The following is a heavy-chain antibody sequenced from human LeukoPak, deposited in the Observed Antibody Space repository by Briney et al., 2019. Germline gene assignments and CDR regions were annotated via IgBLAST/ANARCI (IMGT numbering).Heavy chain of an antibody. CDR2: ISSSLDTI. Sequence: PGGSLRLSCAASGFTFSTYSMNWVRQAPGKGLEWVSYISSSLDTIYYADSVKGRFTISRDNAKNSLYLQMSSLRREDTAVYFCVRGPRYSGFDYFDYWGQGTLVTVSS. D-gene: IGHD5-12*01. V-gene: IGHV3-48*01. J-gene: IGHJ4*02. CDR3: VRGPRYSGFDYFDY. CDR1: GFTFSTYS.